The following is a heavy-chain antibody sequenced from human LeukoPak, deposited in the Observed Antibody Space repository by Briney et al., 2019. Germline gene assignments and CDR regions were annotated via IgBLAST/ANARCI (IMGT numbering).Heavy chain of an antibody. V-gene: IGHV4-59*01. CDR1: GGSIGSYY. D-gene: IGHD1-26*01. Sequence: PSETLSLTCTVSGGSIGSYYWYWIRHPPGKGLEWIGYIYYSGTTNYNPSLKSRVTISVDTSKNQFSLKLSSVTAADTAVYYCARTSGFAARPFDYWGQGTLVTVSS. J-gene: IGHJ4*02. CDR3: ARTSGFAARPFDY. CDR2: IYYSGTT.